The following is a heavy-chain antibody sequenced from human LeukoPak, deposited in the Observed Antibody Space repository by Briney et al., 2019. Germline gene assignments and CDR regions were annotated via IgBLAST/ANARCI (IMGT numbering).Heavy chain of an antibody. J-gene: IGHJ4*02. CDR1: GFTFNEFG. CDR2: IWYDGSNK. Sequence: GSLRLSCAASGFTFNEFGVHWVRQAPGQGLEWVALIWYDGSNKYYADSVKGRFTISRDNSKNTVYLQMNSLRVEDTAIYYCARDRPTGSYYGIDYWGQGTLATVSS. CDR3: ARDRPTGSYYGIDY. V-gene: IGHV3-33*01. D-gene: IGHD1-26*01.